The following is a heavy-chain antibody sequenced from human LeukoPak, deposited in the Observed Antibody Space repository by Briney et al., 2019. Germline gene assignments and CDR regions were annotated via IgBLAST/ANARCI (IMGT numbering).Heavy chain of an antibody. CDR1: GFTFSTYA. D-gene: IGHD2-21*01. CDR3: AKDPLGVVDAFDL. Sequence: GGSLRLSCVGSGFTFSTYAMNWVRQATGKGLEWVSTISGSSSNTYYAESVKGRFTISRDNSKNTVFLQMNSLRAEDTAIYYCAKDPLGVVDAFDLWGQGTVVTVSP. CDR2: ISGSSSNT. J-gene: IGHJ3*01. V-gene: IGHV3-23*01.